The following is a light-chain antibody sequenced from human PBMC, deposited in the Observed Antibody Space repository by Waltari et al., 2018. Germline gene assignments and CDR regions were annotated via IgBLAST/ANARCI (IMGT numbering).Light chain of an antibody. J-gene: IGKJ4*01. Sequence: TQSPGTLSLSPGERATLSCRASQSVSSSYLAWYQQKPGQAPRLLIYGASSRATGIPDRFSGSGSRTDFTLTISRLDPEDFAVYYCQQYGSSPLTFGGGTKVEIK. V-gene: IGKV3-20*01. CDR3: QQYGSSPLT. CDR2: GAS. CDR1: QSVSSSY.